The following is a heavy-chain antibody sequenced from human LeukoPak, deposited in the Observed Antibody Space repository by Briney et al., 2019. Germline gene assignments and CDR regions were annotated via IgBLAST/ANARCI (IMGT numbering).Heavy chain of an antibody. J-gene: IGHJ3*02. CDR2: IYYSGST. Sequence: PSETLSLTCTVSGGSISSSSYYWGWIRQPPGKGLEWIGSIYYSGSTNYNPSLKSRVTISVDTSKNQFSLKLSSVTAADTAVYYCARGLGLDAFDIWGQGTMVTVSS. CDR3: ARGLGLDAFDI. D-gene: IGHD3-16*01. CDR1: GGSISSSSYY. V-gene: IGHV4-39*07.